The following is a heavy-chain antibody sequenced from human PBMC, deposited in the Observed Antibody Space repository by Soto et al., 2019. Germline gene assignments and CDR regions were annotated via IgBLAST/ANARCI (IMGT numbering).Heavy chain of an antibody. Sequence: QVQLVESGGGVVQPGKSLRLSCVASGFSFNTYTMHWVRQAPGGGLEWVAIGSDDGSHTYYTDSVRGRFSISRDNSNSTLFLQMNTLTTADTAVYFCARDAPHGGRRGYFDVWGQGTLVTVSS. CDR2: GSDDGSHT. V-gene: IGHV3-30-3*01. CDR3: ARDAPHGGRRGYFDV. J-gene: IGHJ4*02. D-gene: IGHD3-9*01. CDR1: GFSFNTYT.